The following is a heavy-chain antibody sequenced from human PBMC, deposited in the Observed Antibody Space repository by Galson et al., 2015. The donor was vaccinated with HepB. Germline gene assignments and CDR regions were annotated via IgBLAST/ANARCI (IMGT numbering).Heavy chain of an antibody. CDR2: ISSSGSTI. J-gene: IGHJ6*02. Sequence: LRLSCAASGFTFRSYEMNWVRQAPGKGLEWVSYISSSGSTIYYADSVKGRFTISRDNAKNSLYLQMNSLRAEDTAVYYCARDQHGDKNYYYGMDVWGQGTTVTVSS. D-gene: IGHD4-17*01. CDR3: ARDQHGDKNYYYGMDV. CDR1: GFTFRSYE. V-gene: IGHV3-48*03.